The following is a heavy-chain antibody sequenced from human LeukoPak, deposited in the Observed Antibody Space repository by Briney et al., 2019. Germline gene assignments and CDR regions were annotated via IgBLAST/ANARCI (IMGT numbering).Heavy chain of an antibody. CDR1: GGSISSGGYS. D-gene: IGHD1-26*01. CDR2: IYHSGST. J-gene: IGHJ3*02. CDR3: ARGLKWELDAFDI. V-gene: IGHV4-30-2*01. Sequence: PSETLSLTCTVSGGSISSGGYSWSWLRQPPGKGLEWIGYIYHSGSTYYNPSLKSRVTISVDRSKNQFSLKLSSVTAADTAVYYCARGLKWELDAFDIWGQGTMVTVSS.